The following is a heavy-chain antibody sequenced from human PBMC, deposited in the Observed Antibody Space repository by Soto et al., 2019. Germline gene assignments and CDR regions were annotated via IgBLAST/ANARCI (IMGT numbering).Heavy chain of an antibody. J-gene: IGHJ4*02. Sequence: SVKVSCKASGGTFSSYAISWVRQAPGQGLEWMGGIIPIFGTANYAQKFQGRVTITADESTSTAYMELSSLRSEDTAVYYCARLLHGYSPVFDYWGQGTLVTVS. CDR2: IIPIFGTA. D-gene: IGHD5-18*01. CDR3: ARLLHGYSPVFDY. CDR1: GGTFSSYA. V-gene: IGHV1-69*13.